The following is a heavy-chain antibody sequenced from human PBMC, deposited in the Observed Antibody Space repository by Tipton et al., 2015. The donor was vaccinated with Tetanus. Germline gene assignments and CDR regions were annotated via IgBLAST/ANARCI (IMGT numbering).Heavy chain of an antibody. CDR3: ARDRRDFAYDSRGFYSPLYYFDN. J-gene: IGHJ4*02. D-gene: IGHD3-22*01. Sequence: LRLSCTVSSGSINSDDRYWSWIRQPPGKGLEWLGYISHSGTTNYNPSLMSRVTLSLDTARGQFSLKLTSVTAADAAVYFCARDRRDFAYDSRGFYSPLYYFDNWGQGLRVTVSS. CDR1: SGSINSDDRY. V-gene: IGHV4-30-4*01. CDR2: ISHSGTT.